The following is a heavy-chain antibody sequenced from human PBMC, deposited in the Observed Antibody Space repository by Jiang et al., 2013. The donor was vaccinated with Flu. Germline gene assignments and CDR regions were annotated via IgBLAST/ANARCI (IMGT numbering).Heavy chain of an antibody. CDR2: IYYSGST. CDR3: ARAGHTKGDFWSGYYSYYYYYYGMDV. CDR1: GGSISSYY. V-gene: IGHV4-59*01. J-gene: IGHJ6*04. Sequence: GLVKPSETLSLTCTVSGGSISSYYWSWIRQPPGKGLEWIGYIYYSGSTNYNPSLKSRVTISVDTSKNQFSLKLGSVTAADTAVYYCARAGHTKGDFWSGYYSYYYYYYGMDVWGKGTTVTVSS. D-gene: IGHD3-3*01.